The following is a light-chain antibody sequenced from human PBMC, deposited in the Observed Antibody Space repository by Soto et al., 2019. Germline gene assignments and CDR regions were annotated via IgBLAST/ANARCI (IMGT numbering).Light chain of an antibody. Sequence: ALAQPASVSGSPGQSITIFCTGTSSDVGSYNYVSWYQQHPGRAPKLMIYDVTNRPSGVSNRFSGSKSGSTASLTISGLQADYEADYFCTSYSNTCTYVFGTGTMVTVL. CDR2: DVT. CDR3: TSYSNTCTYV. J-gene: IGLJ1*01. CDR1: SSDVGSYNY. V-gene: IGLV2-14*03.